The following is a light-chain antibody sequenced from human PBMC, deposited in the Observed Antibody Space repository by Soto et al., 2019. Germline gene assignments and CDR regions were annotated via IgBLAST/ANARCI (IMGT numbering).Light chain of an antibody. CDR3: SSYTSSSTLCV. CDR2: DVS. J-gene: IGLJ1*01. V-gene: IGLV2-14*01. CDR1: SSDVGGYNY. Sequence: QSVLTQPASVSGSPGQSLPISCTGTSSDVGGYNYVSWYQQHPGKAPKLMIYDVSNRPSGVSNRFSGSKSGNTASLTISGLQAEDEADYYCSSYTSSSTLCVFGTGTKVTVL.